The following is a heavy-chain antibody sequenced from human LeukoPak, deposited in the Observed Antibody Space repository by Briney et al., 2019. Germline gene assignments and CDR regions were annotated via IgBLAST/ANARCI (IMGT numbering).Heavy chain of an antibody. Sequence: GESLRISCKGSGYSFTSYRIGWVRQMPGKDVEWMGIIYPGDSEARYSPSFRGQVTISADKSINTAYLQWSSLKASDTAMYYCARCKAVAGTINAFDFWGQGTMVTVSS. CDR2: IYPGDSEA. CDR3: ARCKAVAGTINAFDF. D-gene: IGHD6-19*01. V-gene: IGHV5-51*01. CDR1: GYSFTSYR. J-gene: IGHJ3*01.